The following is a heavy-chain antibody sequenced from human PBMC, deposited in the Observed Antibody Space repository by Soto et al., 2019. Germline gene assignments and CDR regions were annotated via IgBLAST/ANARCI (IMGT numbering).Heavy chain of an antibody. J-gene: IGHJ6*02. V-gene: IGHV1-69*06. Sequence: SVKVSCKASGGTFSSYAISWVRQAPGQGLEWMGGIIPIFGTANYAQKFQGRVTITADKSTSTAYMELSSLRSEDTAVYYCARDPQEVDSSGWYYYYGMDVWGQGTTVTVSS. CDR3: ARDPQEVDSSGWYYYYGMDV. CDR2: IIPIFGTA. CDR1: GGTFSSYA. D-gene: IGHD6-19*01.